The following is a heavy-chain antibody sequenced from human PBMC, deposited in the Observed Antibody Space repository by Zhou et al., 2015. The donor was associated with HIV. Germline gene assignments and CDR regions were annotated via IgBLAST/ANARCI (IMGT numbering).Heavy chain of an antibody. Sequence: QLFQSGAEVRKPGSSVKISCKASGLVFKDYSITWVRQAPGQGLDWVGSIIPLSGTTNYAQSWFQRRSTITADKSTDTIYLELRGLRLEDTAIYYCTTSYYKYSYFWGQGTLVTVS. CDR3: TTSYYKYSYF. CDR1: GLVFKDYS. J-gene: IGHJ4*02. V-gene: IGHV1-69*14. D-gene: IGHD3/OR15-3a*01. CDR2: IIPLSGTT.